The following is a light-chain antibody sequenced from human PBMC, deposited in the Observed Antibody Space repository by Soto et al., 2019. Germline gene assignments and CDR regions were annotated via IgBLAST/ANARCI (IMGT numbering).Light chain of an antibody. Sequence: ELVLTQSPGTLSLSPGESAALSCRASQPVSSNFLAWYQQKPGQAPRLLIYGVSSRASGIPDRFFGSGSGTDFTLTINRLEPEDFAVYYCQQYANSPITFGQGTRLESK. CDR1: QPVSSNF. CDR2: GVS. CDR3: QQYANSPIT. V-gene: IGKV3-20*01. J-gene: IGKJ5*01.